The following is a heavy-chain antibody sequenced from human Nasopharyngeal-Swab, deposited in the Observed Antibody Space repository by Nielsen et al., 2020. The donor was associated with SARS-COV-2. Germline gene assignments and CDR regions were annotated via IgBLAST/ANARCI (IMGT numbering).Heavy chain of an antibody. D-gene: IGHD2-2*01. Sequence: ASVKVSCKASGYTFTSYGISWVRQAPGQGLEWMGWISAYNGNTNYAQKLQGRVTMTTDTSTSTAYMELRSLRSDDTAVYYCARNSQPGAALHIVVVPDYYYMDVWGKGTTVTVSS. J-gene: IGHJ6*03. CDR3: ARNSQPGAALHIVVVPDYYYMDV. CDR1: GYTFTSYG. CDR2: ISAYNGNT. V-gene: IGHV1-18*01.